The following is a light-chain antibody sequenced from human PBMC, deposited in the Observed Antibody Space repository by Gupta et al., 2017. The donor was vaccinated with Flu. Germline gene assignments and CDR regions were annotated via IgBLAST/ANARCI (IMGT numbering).Light chain of an antibody. Sequence: DIQMTQSPSSLSASLGDRVTITCQASQDISNYLNWYQQKPGKAPKLLIYDASNWETGVPSRFSGSGSGTDFTLTISSLQPEDIAIYYCQQYDNLPSVTFGQGTRLEIK. V-gene: IGKV1-33*01. J-gene: IGKJ5*01. CDR3: QQYDNLPSVT. CDR2: DAS. CDR1: QDISNY.